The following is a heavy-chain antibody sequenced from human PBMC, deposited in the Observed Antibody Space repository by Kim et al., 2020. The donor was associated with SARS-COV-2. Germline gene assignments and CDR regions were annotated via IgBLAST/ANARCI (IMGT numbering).Heavy chain of an antibody. D-gene: IGHD3-3*01. CDR1: DGSFSGYY. CDR3: ARRGEVLRFLEWLPSGAEDV. J-gene: IGHJ6*02. Sequence: SETLSLTCAVYDGSFSGYYWSWIRQPPGKGLEWIGEINHSGSTNYNPSLKSRVTISVDTSKNQFSLKLSSVTAADTAVYYCARRGEVLRFLEWLPSGAEDVWGQGTTVTVSS. CDR2: INHSGST. V-gene: IGHV4-34*01.